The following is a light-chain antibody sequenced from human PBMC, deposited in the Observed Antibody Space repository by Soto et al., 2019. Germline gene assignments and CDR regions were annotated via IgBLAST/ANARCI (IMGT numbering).Light chain of an antibody. CDR2: GAS. V-gene: IGKV3-20*01. CDR3: LLFRRSPT. J-gene: IGKJ3*01. CDR1: QVVVTAY. Sequence: EIVLTQSPGTLSVSPGERATLSCRASQVVVTAYIHWYQHKPGQAPRLLISGASTRASGSPDRFRGSGVGSDFTLAINRPEPGDWAVYYCLLFRRSPTFGPGARVHI.